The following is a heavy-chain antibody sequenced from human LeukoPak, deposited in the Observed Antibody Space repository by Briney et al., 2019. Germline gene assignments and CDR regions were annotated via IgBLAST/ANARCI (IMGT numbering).Heavy chain of an antibody. J-gene: IGHJ4*02. CDR1: GFTFSSYS. V-gene: IGHV3-21*01. CDR3: ARLDILTGYSSDY. CDR2: ISSSSSYI. D-gene: IGHD3-9*01. Sequence: GGSLRLSCAASGFTFSSYSMNWVRQAPGKGLEWVSSISSSSSYIYYADSVKGRFTISRDNAKNSLYLQMNSLRAEDTAVYYCARLDILTGYSSDYWGQGTLVTVSS.